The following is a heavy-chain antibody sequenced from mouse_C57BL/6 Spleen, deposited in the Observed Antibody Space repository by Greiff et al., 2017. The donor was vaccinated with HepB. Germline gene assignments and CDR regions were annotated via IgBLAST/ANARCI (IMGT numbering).Heavy chain of an antibody. Sequence: VQLQQSGPELVKPGASVKISCKASGYTFTDYYMNWVKQSHGKSLEWIGDINPNNGGTSYNQKFKGKATLTVDKSSSTAYMELRSLTSEDSAVYYCARDYYDYAWFAYWGQGTLVTVSA. J-gene: IGHJ3*01. CDR2: INPNNGGT. CDR3: ARDYYDYAWFAY. V-gene: IGHV1-26*01. CDR1: GYTFTDYY. D-gene: IGHD2-4*01.